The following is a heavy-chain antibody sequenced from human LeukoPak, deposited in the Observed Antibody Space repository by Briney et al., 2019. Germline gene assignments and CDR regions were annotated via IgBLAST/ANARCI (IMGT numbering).Heavy chain of an antibody. CDR3: ARRGSGWYYFDY. J-gene: IGHJ4*02. D-gene: IGHD6-19*01. V-gene: IGHV4-34*01. CDR2: INHRGST. Sequence: PSETLSLTCAVYGGSFSGYYWSWIRQPPGKGLEWIGEINHRGSTYYNPSLKSRVTISVDTSKNQFSLKLSSVTAADTAVYYCARRGSGWYYFDYWGQGTLVTVSS. CDR1: GGSFSGYY.